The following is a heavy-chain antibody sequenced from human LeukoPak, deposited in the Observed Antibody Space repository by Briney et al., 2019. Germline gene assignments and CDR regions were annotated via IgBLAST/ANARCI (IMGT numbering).Heavy chain of an antibody. Sequence: GGSLRLSCAASGFTFDDYAMHWVRQAPGKGLEWVSGISWNSGSIGYADSVKGRFTISRDNAKNSVYLQMNSLRSEDTAFYHCARDRCSSTSCYNTPNWFDPWGQGTLATVSS. CDR2: ISWNSGSI. V-gene: IGHV3-9*01. CDR1: GFTFDDYA. D-gene: IGHD2-2*02. CDR3: ARDRCSSTSCYNTPNWFDP. J-gene: IGHJ5*02.